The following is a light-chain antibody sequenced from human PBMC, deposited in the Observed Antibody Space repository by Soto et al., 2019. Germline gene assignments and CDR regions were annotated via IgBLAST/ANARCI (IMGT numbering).Light chain of an antibody. CDR1: QSISSW. CDR2: DAS. V-gene: IGKV1-5*01. Sequence: DIQMTQSPSTLSASVGDRVTITCRASQSISSWLAWYQQKPGKAPQLLIYDASRLESVVPSRFRGSGSGTEFTLTISSLKPDDFATYYCQQYNSYWTFGQGTKVEIK. J-gene: IGKJ1*01. CDR3: QQYNSYWT.